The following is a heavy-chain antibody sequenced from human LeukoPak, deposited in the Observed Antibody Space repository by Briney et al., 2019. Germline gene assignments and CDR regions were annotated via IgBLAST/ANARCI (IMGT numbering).Heavy chain of an antibody. J-gene: IGHJ4*02. CDR3: ARVVEGWEYNWNDEAWYFDY. V-gene: IGHV1-2*02. D-gene: IGHD1-1*01. CDR1: GYTFTGYY. Sequence: ASVKVSCKASGYTFTGYYMHWVRQAPGQGLEWMGWINPNSGGTNYAQKLQGRVTMTRDTSISTAYMELRSLRSDDTAVYYCARVVEGWEYNWNDEAWYFDYWGQGTLVTVSS. CDR2: INPNSGGT.